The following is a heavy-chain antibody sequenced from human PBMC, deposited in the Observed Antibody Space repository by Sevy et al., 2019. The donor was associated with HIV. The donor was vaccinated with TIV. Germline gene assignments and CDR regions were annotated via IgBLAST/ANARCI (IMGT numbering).Heavy chain of an antibody. CDR3: ARDTSGYSSGWYPYYHYYGIDV. Sequence: SETLSLTCTVSGDSIIDYYWSWIRQPPGKGLEWIGYIHNSGRYNYNPSLKSRVTISGDVSKNQFSLKLSSVTAADTAVYYCARDTSGYSSGWYPYYHYYGIDVWGQGTTVTVSS. J-gene: IGHJ6*02. CDR1: GDSIIDYY. D-gene: IGHD6-19*01. V-gene: IGHV4-59*01. CDR2: IHNSGRY.